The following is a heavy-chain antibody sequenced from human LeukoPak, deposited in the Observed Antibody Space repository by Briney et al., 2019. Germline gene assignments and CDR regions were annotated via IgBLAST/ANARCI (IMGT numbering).Heavy chain of an antibody. CDR2: ISYDGSNK. V-gene: IGHV3-30*03. CDR3: ASRRGGGNSYGTDAFDL. J-gene: IGHJ3*01. D-gene: IGHD5-18*01. CDR1: RFTFTSYG. Sequence: GGSLRLSCAASRFTFTSYGMHWVRQAPGKGLEWVAVISYDGSNKNYADSVKGRFTISRDNSKNTLYLQMNTVRAEDTAVYYCASRRGGGNSYGTDAFDLWGQGTMVTVSS.